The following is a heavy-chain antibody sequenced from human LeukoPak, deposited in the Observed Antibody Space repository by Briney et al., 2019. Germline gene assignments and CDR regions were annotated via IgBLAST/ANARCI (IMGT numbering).Heavy chain of an antibody. CDR3: VRSIPGPHCGGDGCPPTLTSFDL. CDR1: GFVVNSKY. V-gene: IGHV3-53*01. CDR2: MYSGGTA. D-gene: IGHD2-21*01. J-gene: IGHJ4*02. Sequence: SGGSLRLSCAASGFVVNSKYMSWIRQAPGKELEWVSVMYSGGTAFYSDSVRGRFTISRDNSKNTLYLQMSGLKVEDTAVYYCVRSIPGPHCGGDGCPPTLTSFDLWGQGTLVTVSS.